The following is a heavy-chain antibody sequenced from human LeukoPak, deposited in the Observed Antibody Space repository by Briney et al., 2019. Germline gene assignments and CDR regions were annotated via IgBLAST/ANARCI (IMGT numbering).Heavy chain of an antibody. CDR3: ARRYCSGGSCFEYFDY. D-gene: IGHD2-15*01. CDR1: GFTFSSYW. J-gene: IGHJ4*02. CDR2: IKQDGSEK. Sequence: GGSLRLSCAASGFTFSSYWMSWVRQAPGKGLEWVANIKQDGSEKHYVDPVKGRFTISRDNAKNSLYLQMNSLRAEDTAVYYCARRYCSGGSCFEYFDYWGQGTLVTVSS. V-gene: IGHV3-7*04.